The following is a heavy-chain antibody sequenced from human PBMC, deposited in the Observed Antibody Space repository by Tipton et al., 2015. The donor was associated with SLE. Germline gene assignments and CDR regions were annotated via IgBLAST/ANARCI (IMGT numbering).Heavy chain of an antibody. J-gene: IGHJ6*02. Sequence: TLSLTCTVSGGSISSHYWSWIRQPPGKGLEWIGYIYYSGSTNYNPSLKSRVTISVDTSKNQFSLKLRSVTAADTAVYNCAKSDYDYVWGGGYYYYYGMDVWGHGTTVTVSS. D-gene: IGHD3-16*01. V-gene: IGHV4-59*11. CDR2: IYYSGST. CDR3: AKSDYDYVWGGGYYYYYGMDV. CDR1: GGSISSHY.